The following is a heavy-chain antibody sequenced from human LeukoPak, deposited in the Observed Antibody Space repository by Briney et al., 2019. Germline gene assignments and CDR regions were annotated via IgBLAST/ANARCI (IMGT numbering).Heavy chain of an antibody. CDR1: GYTFTSYG. CDR2: ISAYNGNT. J-gene: IGHJ4*02. D-gene: IGHD5-18*01. CDR3: ARILRGYSYGSPFDY. Sequence: ASVTVSCKASGYTFTSYGISWVRQAPGQGLEWMGWISAYNGNTNYAQKLQGRVTMTTDTSTSTAYMELRSLRSDDTAVYYCARILRGYSYGSPFDYWGQGTLVTVSS. V-gene: IGHV1-18*01.